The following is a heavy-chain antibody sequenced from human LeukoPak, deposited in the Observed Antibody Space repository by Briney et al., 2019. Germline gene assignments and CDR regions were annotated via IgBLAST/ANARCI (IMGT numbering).Heavy chain of an antibody. Sequence: GGSLRLSCAASGFTFDDYGMTWVRQAPGKGLESLAYISPSSHDIYYADSVKGRFTISRDNARTSLYLQMNSLGPDDTALYYCSTDPRLLTYWGHGTLVTVPS. D-gene: IGHD2-8*01. V-gene: IGHV3-21*05. CDR1: GFTFDDYG. CDR2: ISPSSHDI. CDR3: STDPRLLTY. J-gene: IGHJ4*01.